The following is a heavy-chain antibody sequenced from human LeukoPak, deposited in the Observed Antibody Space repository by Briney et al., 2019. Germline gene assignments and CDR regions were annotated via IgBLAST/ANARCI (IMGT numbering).Heavy chain of an antibody. V-gene: IGHV3-30*03. D-gene: IGHD2-2*01. CDR3: VRDSGNYHDCSRTSCYLGY. CDR2: ILHDGSNK. CDR1: GFTFSTYA. J-gene: IGHJ4*02. Sequence: GRSLRLSCAASGFTFSTYAMHWVRKGPGKGRKWVAVILHDGSNKYNADSSKGRFTISRDNSKNTVYLQMNSLRAEDTAVYYCVRDSGNYHDCSRTSCYLGYWGQGTLVTVTS.